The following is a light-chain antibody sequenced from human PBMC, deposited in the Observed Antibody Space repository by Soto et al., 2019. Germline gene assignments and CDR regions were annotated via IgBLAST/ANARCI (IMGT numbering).Light chain of an antibody. J-gene: IGKJ1*01. Sequence: DIVMTQSPDSLAVSLGERATINCKSSQSVLYSSNNKNYLAWYQQKPGQPPKLLIYWASTRESGVPDRFSGSGSWTDFTLTISSLQAEDVAVYYCPQYYSTPQTFGHGTKVEIK. CDR2: WAS. CDR3: PQYYSTPQT. CDR1: QSVLYSSNNKNY. V-gene: IGKV4-1*01.